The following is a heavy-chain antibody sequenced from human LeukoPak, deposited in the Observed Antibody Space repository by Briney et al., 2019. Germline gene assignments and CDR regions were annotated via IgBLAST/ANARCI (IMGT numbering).Heavy chain of an antibody. CDR3: AKDIRVDYYDNSGGY. CDR2: ISWDGGST. D-gene: IGHD3-22*01. J-gene: IGHJ4*02. V-gene: IGHV3-43*01. Sequence: PGGSLRLSCAASGFTFDDYTMHWVRQAPGKGLEWVSLISWDGGSTYYADSVKGRFTISRDNSKNSLYLRMNSLRTEDTALYYCAKDIRVDYYDNSGGYWGQGTLVTVSS. CDR1: GFTFDDYT.